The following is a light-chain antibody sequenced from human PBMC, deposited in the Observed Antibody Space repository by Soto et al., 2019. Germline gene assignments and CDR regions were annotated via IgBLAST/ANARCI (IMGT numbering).Light chain of an antibody. CDR1: QSVSGK. J-gene: IGKJ1*01. CDR3: QQYGSSGT. Sequence: EVLMTQSPATLSVSPGERATLSCRASQSVSGKLAWYRQKPGQAPRLLIYDASTRATGIPARFSGGGSGTDFTLTISRLEPEDFAVYYCQQYGSSGTFGQGTKVDIK. V-gene: IGKV3-15*01. CDR2: DAS.